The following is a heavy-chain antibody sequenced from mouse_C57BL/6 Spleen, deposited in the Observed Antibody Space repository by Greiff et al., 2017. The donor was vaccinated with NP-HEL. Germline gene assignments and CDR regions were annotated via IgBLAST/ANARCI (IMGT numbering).Heavy chain of an antibody. Sequence: LVESGGGLVKPGGSLKLSCAASGFTFSSYAMSWVRQTPEKRLEWVATISDGGSYTYYPDNVKGRFTISRDNAKNNLYLQMSHLKSEDTAMYYCARDIDRGFAYWGQGTLVTVSA. J-gene: IGHJ3*01. D-gene: IGHD2-14*01. CDR1: GFTFSSYA. CDR2: ISDGGSYT. V-gene: IGHV5-4*01. CDR3: ARDIDRGFAY.